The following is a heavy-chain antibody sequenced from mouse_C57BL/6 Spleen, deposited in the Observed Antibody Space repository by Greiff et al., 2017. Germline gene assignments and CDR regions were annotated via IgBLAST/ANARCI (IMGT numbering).Heavy chain of an antibody. V-gene: IGHV1-59*01. D-gene: IGHD2-14*01. CDR3: ARLVGSPFAY. CDR2: IYPSDSYT. J-gene: IGHJ3*01. CDR1: GYTFTSYW. Sequence: QVQLQQPGAELVRPGTSVKLSCKASGYTFTSYWMHWVKQRPGQGLEWIGVIYPSDSYTNYNQKFKGKATLTVDTSSSTAYMQLSSLTSEDSAVYYCARLVGSPFAYWGQGTLVTVSA.